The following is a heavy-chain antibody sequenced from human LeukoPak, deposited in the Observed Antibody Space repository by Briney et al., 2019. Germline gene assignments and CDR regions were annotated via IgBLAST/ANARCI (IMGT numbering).Heavy chain of an antibody. V-gene: IGHV3-48*03. CDR3: ASLTVTGGSLSDY. CDR1: GFTFSNYD. CDR2: ISNSGSSK. D-gene: IGHD2-15*01. Sequence: GGSLRLSCVASGFTFSNYDMNWVRQVPGRGLEWVSYISNSGSSKYYVDSVKGRFTISRDNAKNSLYLQMNSLRAEDTAVYYCASLTVTGGSLSDYWGQGTLVTVSS. J-gene: IGHJ4*02.